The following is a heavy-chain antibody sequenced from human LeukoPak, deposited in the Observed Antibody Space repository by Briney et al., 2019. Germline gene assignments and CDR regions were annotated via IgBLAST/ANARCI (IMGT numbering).Heavy chain of an antibody. CDR3: ARLRDYVWGSYRSFDY. D-gene: IGHD3-16*02. J-gene: IGHJ4*02. Sequence: ASVKVSCKASGYTFTGYYMHWVRQAPGQGLEWMGWINPNSGGTNYAQKFQGRVTMTRDTSISTAYMELSGLRSDDTAVYYCARLRDYVWGSYRSFDYWGQGTLVTVSS. CDR1: GYTFTGYY. V-gene: IGHV1-2*02. CDR2: INPNSGGT.